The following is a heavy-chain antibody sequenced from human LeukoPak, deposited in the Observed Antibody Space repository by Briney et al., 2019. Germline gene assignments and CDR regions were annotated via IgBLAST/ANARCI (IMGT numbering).Heavy chain of an antibody. CDR3: ARDRGSSPDYFDY. D-gene: IGHD6-6*01. CDR2: IYYSGIT. Sequence: KPSETLSLTCAVSGGTISSSASYWGWIRQRPGKGLEWIGYIYYSGITHYYPSLKSRVTISLDTSKNQFSLKLSSVTAADTAVYYCARDRGSSPDYFDYWGQGTLVTVSS. CDR1: GGTISSSASY. J-gene: IGHJ4*02. V-gene: IGHV4-61*08.